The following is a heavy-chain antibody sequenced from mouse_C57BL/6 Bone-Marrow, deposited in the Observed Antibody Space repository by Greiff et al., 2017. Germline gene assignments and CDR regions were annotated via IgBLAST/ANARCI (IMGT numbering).Heavy chain of an antibody. V-gene: IGHV1-50*01. J-gene: IGHJ3*01. Sequence: VQLQQPGAELVKPGASVKLSCKASGYTFTSYWMQWVNQRPGQGLEWIGEIDPSDSYTNYNQKFKGKATLTVDTSSSTAYMQLSSLTSEDAAVYYCARWNHYGSSLWFAYWGQGTLVTVSA. D-gene: IGHD1-1*01. CDR1: GYTFTSYW. CDR3: ARWNHYGSSLWFAY. CDR2: IDPSDSYT.